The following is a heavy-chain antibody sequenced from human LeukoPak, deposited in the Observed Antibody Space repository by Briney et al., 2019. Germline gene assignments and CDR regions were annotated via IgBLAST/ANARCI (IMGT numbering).Heavy chain of an antibody. CDR2: INSDGSRT. Sequence: GGSLRLSRAASKFSFCSYWMHWVRQAPGKGLVWVSHINSDGSRTNYADSVKGRFTISRDNSKNTLYLQMNSLRAEDTAVYYCARGSITMVRGALSGYFDYWGQGTLVTVSS. V-gene: IGHV3-74*01. CDR1: KFSFCSYW. D-gene: IGHD3-10*01. J-gene: IGHJ4*02. CDR3: ARGSITMVRGALSGYFDY.